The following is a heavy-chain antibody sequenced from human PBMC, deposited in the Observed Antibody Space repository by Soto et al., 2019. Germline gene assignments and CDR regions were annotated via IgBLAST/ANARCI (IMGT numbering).Heavy chain of an antibody. CDR3: ARVLSITMVRGARFDP. J-gene: IGHJ5*02. V-gene: IGHV4-39*01. D-gene: IGHD3-10*01. CDR1: GGSISSSSYY. Sequence: SETLSLTCTVSGGSISSSSYYWGWIRQPPGKGLEWIGSIYYSGSTYYNQSLKSRVTISVDTSKNQLSLKLSSVTAADKAVYYCARVLSITMVRGARFDPWGQGTLVTVSS. CDR2: IYYSGST.